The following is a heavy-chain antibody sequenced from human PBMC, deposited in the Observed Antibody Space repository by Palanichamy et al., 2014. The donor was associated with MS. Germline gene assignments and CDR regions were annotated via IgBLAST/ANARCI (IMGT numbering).Heavy chain of an antibody. CDR1: GFSISSHW. CDR2: INEDGGVK. Sequence: EVQLVESGGGLVQSGGSLRLSCAASGFSISSHWMTWVRQAPGKGLEWVGNINEDGGVKYYGDSVRGRFIISRDNARNSVFLQMNSLRVEDTAVYYCARDEGTYWGQGALVTVSS. V-gene: IGHV3-7*01. J-gene: IGHJ4*02. D-gene: IGHD1-1*01. CDR3: ARDEGTY.